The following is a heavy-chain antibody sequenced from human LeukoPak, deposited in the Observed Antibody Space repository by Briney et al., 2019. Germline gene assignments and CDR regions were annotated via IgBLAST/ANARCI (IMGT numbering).Heavy chain of an antibody. CDR2: IKQDGSEK. V-gene: IGHV3-7*03. CDR3: AREDGDYAMVRFQH. CDR1: GFTFSSYW. J-gene: IGHJ1*01. D-gene: IGHD4-17*01. Sequence: PGGSLRLSCAASGFTFSSYWMSWVRQAPGKGLEWVANIKQDGSEKYYVDSVKGRFTISRDNAKNSLYLQMNSLRAEDTAVYYCAREDGDYAMVRFQHWGQGTLVTVSS.